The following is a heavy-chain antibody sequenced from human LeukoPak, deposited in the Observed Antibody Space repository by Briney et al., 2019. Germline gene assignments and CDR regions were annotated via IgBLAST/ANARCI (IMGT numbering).Heavy chain of an antibody. CDR1: GGSISSSNW. D-gene: IGHD6-13*01. V-gene: IGHV4-4*02. Sequence: SETLSLTCAVSGGSISSSNWWSWVRQPPGKGLEWIGEIYHGGSTNYNPSLKSRVTISVDTSKNQFSLKLSSVTAADTAVYYCALIIAAAGTSPGYWGQGTLVTVSS. CDR3: ALIIAAAGTSPGY. J-gene: IGHJ4*02. CDR2: IYHGGST.